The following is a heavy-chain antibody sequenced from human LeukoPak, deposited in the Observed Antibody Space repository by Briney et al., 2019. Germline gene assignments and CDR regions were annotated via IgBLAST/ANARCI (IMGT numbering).Heavy chain of an antibody. V-gene: IGHV1-2*02. CDR2: INPNSGGT. CDR1: GYTFTGYY. D-gene: IGHD2-2*02. CDR3: AARGYCSSTSCYTGYYYYYYMDV. Sequence: ASVKVSCKASGYTFTGYYMHWVRQAPGQGLEWMGWINPNSGGTNYAQKFQGRVTMTRDTPISTAYMELSRLRSDDTAVYYCAARGYCSSTSCYTGYYYYYYMDVWGKGTTVTVSS. J-gene: IGHJ6*03.